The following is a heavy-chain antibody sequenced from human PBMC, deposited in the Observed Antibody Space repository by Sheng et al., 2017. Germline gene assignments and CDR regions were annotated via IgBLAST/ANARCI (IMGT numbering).Heavy chain of an antibody. CDR3: AGSYYGSGRNYY. Sequence: EVQLLESGGDLVQPGGSLRLSCAASGFTCSNCDINWVRQVPGKGLEWVSGITGSGEDSHYADSVKGRFTISRDNSKNIIYLQMNSLRVEDTAVYYCAGSYYGSGRNYYWGQGTLVTVSS. CDR1: GFTCSNCD. D-gene: IGHD3-10*01. CDR2: ITGSGEDS. V-gene: IGHV3-23*01. J-gene: IGHJ4*02.